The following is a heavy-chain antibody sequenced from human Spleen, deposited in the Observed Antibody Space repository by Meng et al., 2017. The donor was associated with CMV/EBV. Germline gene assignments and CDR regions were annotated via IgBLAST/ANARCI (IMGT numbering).Heavy chain of an antibody. J-gene: IGHJ6*02. D-gene: IGHD2-15*01. CDR1: GYTFTAHY. Sequence: ASVKVSCKASGYTFTAHYIHWVRQAPGQGLEWMGWINPNSGGTNYAQKFQGRVTMTGDTSITTAYMELSRLRSDDMAVYYCARVKRYCTGGSCSSTGYYGLDVWGQGTTVTVSS. CDR2: INPNSGGT. CDR3: ARVKRYCTGGSCSSTGYYGLDV. V-gene: IGHV1-2*02.